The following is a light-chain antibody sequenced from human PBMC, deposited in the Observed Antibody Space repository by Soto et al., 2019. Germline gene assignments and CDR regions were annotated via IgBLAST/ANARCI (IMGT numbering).Light chain of an antibody. CDR1: SSDVGGYDY. Sequence: QSALTQPASVSGSPGQSITISCTGTSSDVGGYDYVSWYQQHPDKAPKLMIYEVSNRPSGVSHRFAGSKSGNTASLTISGLQAEEEVDYYCSSYARSNSLVFGGGTKLTV. CDR2: EVS. CDR3: SSYARSNSLV. J-gene: IGLJ2*01. V-gene: IGLV2-14*01.